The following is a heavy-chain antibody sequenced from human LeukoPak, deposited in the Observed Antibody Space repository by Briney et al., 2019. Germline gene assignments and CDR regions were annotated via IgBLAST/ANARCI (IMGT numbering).Heavy chain of an antibody. J-gene: IGHJ4*02. CDR2: IYHSGTT. D-gene: IGHD3-10*01. V-gene: IGHV4-28*03. Sequence: SETLSLTCAVSGYSITSSSWWGWIRQPPGKGLEWIGYIYHSGTTYYNPSLQSRVTMSVDTSKNQSSLKLSSVTAVDTAVYYCAREENVYYYFDYWGQGTLVTVSS. CDR3: AREENVYYYFDY. CDR1: GYSITSSSW.